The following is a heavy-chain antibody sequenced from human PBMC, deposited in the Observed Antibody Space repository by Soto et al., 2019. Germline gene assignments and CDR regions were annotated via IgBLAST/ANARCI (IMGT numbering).Heavy chain of an antibody. D-gene: IGHD5-18*01. Sequence: EMQLVGSGGGLIQPGGSLRLSCAASGFTVSNNYMSWVRQAPGKGLEWVSVIYSGGSTYHADSVQGRFIIYKDNSMNTLYLQMNSLSTEDTALYSCARDGKCYNYGYSDYWGQGTLVTVSS. V-gene: IGHV3-53*01. J-gene: IGHJ4*02. CDR1: GFTVSNNY. CDR3: ARDGKCYNYGYSDY. CDR2: IYSGGST.